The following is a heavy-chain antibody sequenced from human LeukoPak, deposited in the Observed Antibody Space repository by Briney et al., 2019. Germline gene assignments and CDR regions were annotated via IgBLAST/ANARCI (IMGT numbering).Heavy chain of an antibody. J-gene: IGHJ4*02. V-gene: IGHV4-39*01. CDR3: ARQTYGSGSYYNLDC. D-gene: IGHD3-10*01. Sequence: PSETLSLTCSASGGSISSSTSYWGWIRQPPGKGLEWIGTIYYSGSTYYNPSLKSRVTISVDTSKNQFSLKLGSVTAADTAVYYCARQTYGSGSYYNLDCWGQGTPVTVSS. CDR2: IYYSGST. CDR1: GGSISSSTSY.